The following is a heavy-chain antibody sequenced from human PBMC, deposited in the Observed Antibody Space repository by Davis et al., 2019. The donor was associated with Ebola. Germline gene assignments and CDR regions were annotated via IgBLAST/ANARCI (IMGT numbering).Heavy chain of an antibody. V-gene: IGHV3-23*01. CDR2: ITGSGAST. D-gene: IGHD1-26*01. J-gene: IGHJ4*02. CDR3: ARVRWELLGMDY. Sequence: GESLKISCAASGFTFSSYAMSWVRQAPGKGLEWVSAITGSGASTYYADSVRGRFSISRDNAKNSLYLQMNSLRAEDTAVYYCARVRWELLGMDYWGQGTLVTVSS. CDR1: GFTFSSYA.